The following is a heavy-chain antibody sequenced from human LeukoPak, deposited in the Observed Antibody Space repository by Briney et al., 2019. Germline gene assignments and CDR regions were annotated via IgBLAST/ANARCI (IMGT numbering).Heavy chain of an antibody. V-gene: IGHV4-59*01. CDR2: IYYSGST. CDR1: GFTFSSFE. Sequence: PGGSLRLSCAASGFTFSSFEMNWIRQPPGKGLEWIGYIYYSGSTNYNPSLKSRVTISVDTSKNQFSLKLSSVTAADTAVYYCARTYSSSSGQWAYYYYYYMDVWGKGTTVTVSS. D-gene: IGHD6-6*01. CDR3: ARTYSSSSGQWAYYYYYYMDV. J-gene: IGHJ6*03.